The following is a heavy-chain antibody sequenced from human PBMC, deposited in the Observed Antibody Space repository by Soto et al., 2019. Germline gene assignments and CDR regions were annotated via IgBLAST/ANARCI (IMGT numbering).Heavy chain of an antibody. Sequence: PSETLSLTCTVSGGSISSYYWSWIRQPPGKGLEWIGYIYYSGSTNYNPSLKSRVTISVDTSKNQFSLKLSSVTAADTAVYYCARGHYYGSGSYHNWFDPWGQGTLVTV. CDR1: GGSISSYY. J-gene: IGHJ5*02. V-gene: IGHV4-59*01. CDR3: ARGHYYGSGSYHNWFDP. CDR2: IYYSGST. D-gene: IGHD3-10*01.